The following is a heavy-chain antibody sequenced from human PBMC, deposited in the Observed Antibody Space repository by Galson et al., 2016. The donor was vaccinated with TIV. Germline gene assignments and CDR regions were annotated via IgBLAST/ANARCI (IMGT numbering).Heavy chain of an antibody. Sequence: QSGAEVKKPGESLKISCKASGVTFSYFAFSWVRQAPGQGLEWMGGIVPMFGTTNYAQKFQGRVTISADESTTTAYLELSSLRSEDTAVYYCARGRGIYDSSGYFLFDHWGQGTLVTVSS. CDR3: ARGRGIYDSSGYFLFDH. CDR1: GVTFSYFA. V-gene: IGHV1-69*01. D-gene: IGHD3-22*01. CDR2: IVPMFGTT. J-gene: IGHJ5*02.